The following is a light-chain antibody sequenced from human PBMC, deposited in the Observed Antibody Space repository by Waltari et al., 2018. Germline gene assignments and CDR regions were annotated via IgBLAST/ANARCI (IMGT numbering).Light chain of an antibody. CDR3: ALYMGSGIWV. V-gene: IGLV8-61*01. CDR2: KAN. CDR1: SGSLSTTSY. Sequence: HTVVTQEPSLSVSPGGTVTPPCALSSGSLSTTSYATWYQQTPGQAPRTPVYKANARSSGVPDRFSGSILGNTAALTITGAQADDESDYYCALYMGSGIWVFGGGTRLTVL. J-gene: IGLJ3*02.